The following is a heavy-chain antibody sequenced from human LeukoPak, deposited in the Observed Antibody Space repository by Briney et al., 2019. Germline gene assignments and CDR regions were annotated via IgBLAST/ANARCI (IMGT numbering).Heavy chain of an antibody. CDR1: GGSISSSSYY. CDR3: ARGGYGYFDPFDY. V-gene: IGHV4-39*07. D-gene: IGHD5-18*01. CDR2: IYYSGST. J-gene: IGHJ4*02. Sequence: SETLSLTCTVSGGSISSSSYYWGWIRQPPGKGLEWIGSIYYSGSTYYNPSLKSRVTISVDTSKNQFSLKLSSVTAADTAVYYCARGGYGYFDPFDYWGQGTLVTVSS.